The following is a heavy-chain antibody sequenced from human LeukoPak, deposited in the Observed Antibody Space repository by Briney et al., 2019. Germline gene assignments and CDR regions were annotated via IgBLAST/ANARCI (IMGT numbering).Heavy chain of an antibody. CDR1: GFTFDDYA. V-gene: IGHV3-9*01. CDR2: ISWNSGSI. J-gene: IGHJ4*02. Sequence: GGSLRLSCAASGFTFDDYAMHWVRQAPGKGLEWVSGISWNSGSIGYADSVKGRFTISRDNAKNSLYLQMNSLRAEDTAVYYCAKMLLITMVRGVITDYWGQGTLVTVSS. D-gene: IGHD3-10*01. CDR3: AKMLLITMVRGVITDY.